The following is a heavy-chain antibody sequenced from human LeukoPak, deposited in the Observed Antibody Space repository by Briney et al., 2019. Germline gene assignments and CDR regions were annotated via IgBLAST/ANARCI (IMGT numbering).Heavy chain of an antibody. Sequence: ASVKVSCKASGGTFSSYAISWVRQAPGQGLEWMGGIIPIFGTANCAQKFQGRVTITADESTSTAYMELSSLRSEDTAVYYCARGFRGPGYWYFDLWGRGTLVTVSS. V-gene: IGHV1-69*13. D-gene: IGHD3-16*01. J-gene: IGHJ2*01. CDR3: ARGFRGPGYWYFDL. CDR2: IIPIFGTA. CDR1: GGTFSSYA.